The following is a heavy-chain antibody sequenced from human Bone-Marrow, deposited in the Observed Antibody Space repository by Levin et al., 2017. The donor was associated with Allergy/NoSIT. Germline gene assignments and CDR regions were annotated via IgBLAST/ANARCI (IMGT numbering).Heavy chain of an antibody. CDR2: IYSGGDT. CDR1: GFTVSRNY. J-gene: IGHJ4*02. V-gene: IGHV3-66*01. CDR3: ARDGVGTAAGTP. D-gene: IGHD6-13*01. Sequence: HPGESLKISCAASGFTVSRNYMSWVRQAPGKGLEWVSLIYSGGDTQYADSVKGRFTISRDNSKNTLYLQMNSLRADDTAVYYCARDGVGTAAGTPWGQGTLVTVSS.